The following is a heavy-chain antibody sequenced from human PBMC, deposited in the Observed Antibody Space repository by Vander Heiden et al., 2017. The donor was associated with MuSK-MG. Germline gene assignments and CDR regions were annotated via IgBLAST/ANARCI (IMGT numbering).Heavy chain of an antibody. V-gene: IGHV2-5*01. CDR2: IYWNGDE. D-gene: IGHD3-22*01. CDR3: ARVYDGDGYYSNSFDY. J-gene: IGHJ4*02. CDR1: GFSITTSGVG. Sequence: QITLKESGPALVKTTQTLTLTCSFSGFSITTSGVGVGWIRQPPGKALEWLALIYWNGDERYSPFLKSRVTISKDPSKNQVVLTVTNVDPADTATYYCARVYDGDGYYSNSFDYWGQGSLVTVSS.